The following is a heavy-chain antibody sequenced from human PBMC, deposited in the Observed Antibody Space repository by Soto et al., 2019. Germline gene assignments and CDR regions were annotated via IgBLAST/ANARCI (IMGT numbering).Heavy chain of an antibody. V-gene: IGHV3-30*18. Sequence: GGPLRLSCAASGFTFSTYGMHWVRQAPGKGLEWVAVISYDGSNKYYADSVKGRFTISRDNSKNTLYLQMNSLRDEDTAICYCAKGHRDDLVGATTGGWYFDLWGRGTLVTVSS. J-gene: IGHJ2*01. CDR3: AKGHRDDLVGATTGGWYFDL. CDR2: ISYDGSNK. CDR1: GFTFSTYG. D-gene: IGHD1-26*01.